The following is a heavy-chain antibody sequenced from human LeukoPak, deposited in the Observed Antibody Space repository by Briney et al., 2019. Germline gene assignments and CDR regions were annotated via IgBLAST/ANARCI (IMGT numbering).Heavy chain of an antibody. V-gene: IGHV1-8*01. CDR3: ARVTRYCSGGSCDHDAFDI. CDR2: MNPNSGNT. J-gene: IGHJ3*02. CDR1: GYTFTSYD. D-gene: IGHD2-15*01. Sequence: ASVKVSCKASGYTFTSYDINWVRQATGQGLEWMGWMNPNSGNTGYAQKFQGRVTMTGNTSISTAYMELSSLRSEDTAVYYCARVTRYCSGGSCDHDAFDIWGQGTMVTVSS.